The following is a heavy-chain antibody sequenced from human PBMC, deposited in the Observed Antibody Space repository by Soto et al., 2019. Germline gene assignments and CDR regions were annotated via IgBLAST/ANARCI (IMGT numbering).Heavy chain of an antibody. CDR3: ARDFYYYGSGTMGGYFDY. CDR2: IYSGGST. Sequence: EVQLVESGGGLVQPGGSLRLSCAASGLTVSSNYMSWVRQAPGKGLEWVSLIYSGGSTYYADSVRGRFTISRDNSKNTLYLRMNSLRAEDTAVYYCARDFYYYGSGTMGGYFDYWGQGTLVTVSS. D-gene: IGHD3-10*01. V-gene: IGHV3-66*01. CDR1: GLTVSSNY. J-gene: IGHJ4*02.